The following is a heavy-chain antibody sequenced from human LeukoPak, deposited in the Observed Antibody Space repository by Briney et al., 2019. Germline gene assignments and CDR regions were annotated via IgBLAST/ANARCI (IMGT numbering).Heavy chain of an antibody. J-gene: IGHJ4*02. Sequence: SETLSLTSTVSGGSISSGTYSWVWIRQPPGKGLEWIGSMYYSGSSSYNASLRSRVTISADASKNQVSLKLSSVTAADTAVYYCARFDVGATLQFDYWAQGTLVTVSS. CDR3: ARFDVGATLQFDY. CDR2: MYYSGSS. CDR1: GGSISSGTYS. V-gene: IGHV4-39*01. D-gene: IGHD1-26*01.